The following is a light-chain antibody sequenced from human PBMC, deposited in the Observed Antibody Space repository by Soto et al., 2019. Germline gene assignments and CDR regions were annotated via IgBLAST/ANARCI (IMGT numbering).Light chain of an antibody. CDR3: QQYYSYLFT. J-gene: IGKJ3*01. Sequence: AIRMTQSPSSFSASTGDRVTITCRASQGISSYLAWYQQKPVKAPKLLIYAASTLQSGVPSRFSGSGSGTDFTLTISCLPAEYFATYYCQQYYSYLFTFGPGTKVDIK. CDR2: AAS. CDR1: QGISSY. V-gene: IGKV1-8*01.